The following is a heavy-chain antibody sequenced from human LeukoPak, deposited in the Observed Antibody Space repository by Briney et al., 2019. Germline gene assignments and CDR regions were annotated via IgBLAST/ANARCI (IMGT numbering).Heavy chain of an antibody. J-gene: IGHJ4*02. CDR2: IKQDGSEK. V-gene: IGHV3-7*01. D-gene: IGHD6-13*01. CDR3: ARDQTAAGTDY. CDR1: GFTVSSNY. Sequence: PGGSLRLSCAASGFTVSSNYMSWARQAPGKGLEWVANIKQDGSEKYYVDSVKGRFTISRDNAKNSLYLQMNSLRAEDTAVYYCARDQTAAGTDYWGQGTLVTVSS.